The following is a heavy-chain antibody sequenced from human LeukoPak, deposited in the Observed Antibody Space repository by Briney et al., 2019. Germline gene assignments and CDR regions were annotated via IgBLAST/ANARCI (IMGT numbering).Heavy chain of an antibody. V-gene: IGHV3-21*01. CDR3: ARDVDGSGNYGFDW. Sequence: GALRLSSAAPGFAFSSYSMSLVRQAPGKGLGWVSGITTSSTYRLYADSVKGRSTISRDNAKSLLFLEMNSLRAEDTAGYYCARDVDGSGNYGFDWWGQGTLVTVSS. D-gene: IGHD3-10*01. CDR2: ITTSSTYR. CDR1: GFAFSSYS. J-gene: IGHJ4*02.